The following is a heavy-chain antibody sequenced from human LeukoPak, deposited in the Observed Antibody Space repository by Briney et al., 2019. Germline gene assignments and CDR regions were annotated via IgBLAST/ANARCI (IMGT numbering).Heavy chain of an antibody. CDR3: ARDLPMVRGVDLFDY. Sequence: PSETLSLTCTFSGGSINSYYWSWIRQPAGQGLEWIGRFYSSGDTNYNPSLKSRVTMSVDTSKNQFSLRLSSVTAADTAVYYCARDLPMVRGVDLFDYWGQGILVTVSS. J-gene: IGHJ4*02. V-gene: IGHV4-4*07. D-gene: IGHD3-10*01. CDR1: GGSINSYY. CDR2: FYSSGDT.